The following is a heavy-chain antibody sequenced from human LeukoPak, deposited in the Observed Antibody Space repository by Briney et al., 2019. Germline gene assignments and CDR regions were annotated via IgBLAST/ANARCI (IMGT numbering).Heavy chain of an antibody. CDR2: IYPGDSDT. Sequence: GESLKISCKGSGYSFTSYWIGWVRQMPGKGLEWMGIIYPGDSDTRYSPSFQGQVTISADKSISTAYLQWSSLKASDTAMYYCARLRPHSSSSDELWGYFDYWGQGTLVTVSS. CDR1: GYSFTSYW. CDR3: ARLRPHSSSSDELWGYFDY. J-gene: IGHJ4*02. V-gene: IGHV5-51*01. D-gene: IGHD6-13*01.